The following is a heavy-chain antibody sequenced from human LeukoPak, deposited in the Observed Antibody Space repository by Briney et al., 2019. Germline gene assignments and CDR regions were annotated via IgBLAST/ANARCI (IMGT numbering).Heavy chain of an antibody. Sequence: GGSLRLSCAASGFIFSSYTMHWVRQAPGKGLEWVAVISYDGSDKYYADSVKGRFTISRDNSKNTLYLQMNSLRAEDTAVYYCARDIPGVNVYWGQGTLVTVSS. CDR3: ARDIPGVNVY. J-gene: IGHJ4*02. V-gene: IGHV3-30*14. D-gene: IGHD3-10*01. CDR2: ISYDGSDK. CDR1: GFIFSSYT.